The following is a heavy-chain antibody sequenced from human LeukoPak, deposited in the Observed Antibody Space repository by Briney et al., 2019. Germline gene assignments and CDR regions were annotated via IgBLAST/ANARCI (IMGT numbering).Heavy chain of an antibody. V-gene: IGHV1-18*01. CDR2: ISAYNGNT. CDR3: ARDWSGYDLMWVWFDP. J-gene: IGHJ5*02. Sequence: ASVKVSCKASGYTFTSYGISWVRQAPGQGLEWMGWISAYNGNTNYAQKLQGRVTMTTDTSTSTAYMELRSLRSDDTAVYYCARDWSGYDLMWVWFDPWGQGTLVTVSS. D-gene: IGHD5-12*01. CDR1: GYTFTSYG.